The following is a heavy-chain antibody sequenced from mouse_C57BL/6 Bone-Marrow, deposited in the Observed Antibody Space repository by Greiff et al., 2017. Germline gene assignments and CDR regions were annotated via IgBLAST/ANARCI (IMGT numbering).Heavy chain of an antibody. J-gene: IGHJ2*01. CDR1: GYTFTSYW. CDR3: ARGRDGYYYFDY. Sequence: QVQLQQPGAELVKPGASVKLSCKASGYTFTSYWMQWVKQRPGQGLEWIGEIDPSDSYTNYNQKFKGKATLTVDTSSSTAYMQLSSLTSEDSAVYCCARGRDGYYYFDYWGQGTTLTVSS. V-gene: IGHV1-50*01. CDR2: IDPSDSYT. D-gene: IGHD2-3*01.